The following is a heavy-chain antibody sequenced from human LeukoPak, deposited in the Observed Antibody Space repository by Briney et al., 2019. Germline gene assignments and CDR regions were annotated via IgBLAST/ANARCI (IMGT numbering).Heavy chain of an antibody. D-gene: IGHD5-12*01. J-gene: IGHJ6*03. Sequence: SETLSLTCTVSGGSISSSIYYWGWIRQPPGKGLEWIGSMSYSGSTYYNPSLKSRVTISVDTSKNQFSLKLRSVTAADTAVYYCARGKLRHSGYDSKYYYYMDVWGKGTTVTVSS. V-gene: IGHV4-39*07. CDR1: GGSISSSIYY. CDR3: ARGKLRHSGYDSKYYYYMDV. CDR2: MSYSGST.